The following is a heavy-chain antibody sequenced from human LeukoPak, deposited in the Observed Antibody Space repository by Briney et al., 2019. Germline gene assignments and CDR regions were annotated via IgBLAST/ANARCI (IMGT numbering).Heavy chain of an antibody. CDR3: AKLYCSSTSCYHGGLYFDY. CDR1: GFTFSSYA. V-gene: IGHV3-23*01. CDR2: IRGSGCST. Sequence: GVSLRLSCAASGFTFSSYAMIGVRQASGKGLECVSAIRGSGCSTYYADSVKGRFTISRDNSKNTLYLQMNSLRAEDTAVYYCAKLYCSSTSCYHGGLYFDYWGQGTLVTVSS. D-gene: IGHD2-2*01. J-gene: IGHJ4*02.